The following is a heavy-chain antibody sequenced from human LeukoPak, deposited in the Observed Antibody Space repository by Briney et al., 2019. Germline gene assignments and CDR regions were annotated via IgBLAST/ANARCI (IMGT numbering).Heavy chain of an antibody. Sequence: SETLSLTCAVYGESFSGYYWSWIRQPPGKGLEWIGEINHSGSTNYNPSLKSRVTISVDTSKNQFSLKLSSVTAADTAVYYCARSRVRGSGSYYHWFDPWGQGTLVTVSS. CDR1: GESFSGYY. J-gene: IGHJ5*02. CDR3: ARSRVRGSGSYYHWFDP. CDR2: INHSGST. V-gene: IGHV4-34*01. D-gene: IGHD3-10*01.